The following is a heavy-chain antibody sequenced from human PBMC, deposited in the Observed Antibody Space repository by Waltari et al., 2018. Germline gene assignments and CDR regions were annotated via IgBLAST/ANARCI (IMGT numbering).Heavy chain of an antibody. D-gene: IGHD3-10*01. CDR2: MNPYRWNT. CDR1: GYTFTSYD. Sequence: QVQLVQTGAEVKKPGASVKVSCTDSGYTFTSYDLNWVRQATGTGVEWKGWMNPYRWNTGYAHKCQGRVTMTRNTSIIPAYIELSSLRSEYTAVYYCARGRSVSGSGIYYLPTDYWGQGTLVTVSS. J-gene: IGHJ4*02. V-gene: IGHV1-8*01. CDR3: ARGRSVSGSGIYYLPTDY.